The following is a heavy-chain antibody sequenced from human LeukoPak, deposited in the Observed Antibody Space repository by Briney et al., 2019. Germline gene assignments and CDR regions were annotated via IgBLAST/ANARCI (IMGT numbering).Heavy chain of an antibody. CDR1: GFTFSSYW. D-gene: IGHD6-19*01. Sequence: SGGSLRLSCAASGFTFSSYWMSWVRQAPGKGLEWVANIKQDGSEKYYVDSVKGRFTISRDNAKNSLYLQMNSLRAEDTAVYYCAGVPSSGWYRYFDYWGQGTLVTVSS. CDR3: AGVPSSGWYRYFDY. J-gene: IGHJ4*02. CDR2: IKQDGSEK. V-gene: IGHV3-7*01.